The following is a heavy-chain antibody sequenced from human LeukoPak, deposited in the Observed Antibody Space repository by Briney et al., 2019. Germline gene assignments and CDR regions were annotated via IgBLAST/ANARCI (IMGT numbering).Heavy chain of an antibody. D-gene: IGHD5-12*01. J-gene: IGHJ4*02. CDR3: ARIVRGYSGYGPFDY. Sequence: SETLSLTCTVSGGSISSSSYYWGWIRQPPGKGLEWIGSIYYSGSTYYNPSLKSRVTISVDTSKNQFSLKLSSVTAADTAVYYCARIVRGYSGYGPFDYWGQGTLVTVSS. V-gene: IGHV4-39*07. CDR2: IYYSGST. CDR1: GGSISSSSYY.